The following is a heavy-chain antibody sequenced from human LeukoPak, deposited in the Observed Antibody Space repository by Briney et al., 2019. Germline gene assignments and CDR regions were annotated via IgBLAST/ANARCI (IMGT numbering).Heavy chain of an antibody. Sequence: ASVKVSCKASGYTFTSYDINWVRQATGQGVEWMGWMNPNSGNTGYAQKFQGRVTMTRNTSISTAYMELSSLRSEDTAVYYCARGRLRGYCSGGSCYLVYWGQGTLVTVSS. V-gene: IGHV1-8*01. CDR2: MNPNSGNT. J-gene: IGHJ4*02. D-gene: IGHD2-15*01. CDR1: GYTFTSYD. CDR3: ARGRLRGYCSGGSCYLVY.